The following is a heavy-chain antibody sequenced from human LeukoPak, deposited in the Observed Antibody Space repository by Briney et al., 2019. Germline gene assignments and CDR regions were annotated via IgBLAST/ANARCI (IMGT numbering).Heavy chain of an antibody. J-gene: IGHJ4*02. CDR1: GGSFSGYY. CDR3: ARGVVVPAAIRGAFRSPFDY. Sequence: PSETLSLTCAVYGGSFSGYYWSWIRQPPGKGLEWIGEINHSGSTNYNPSLKSRVTISVDTSKNQFSLKLSSVTAADTAVYYCARGVVVPAAIRGAFRSPFDYWGQGTLVTVSS. D-gene: IGHD2-2*02. V-gene: IGHV4-34*01. CDR2: INHSGST.